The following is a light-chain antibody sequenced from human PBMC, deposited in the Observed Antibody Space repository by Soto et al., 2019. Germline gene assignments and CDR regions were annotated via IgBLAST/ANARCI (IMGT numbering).Light chain of an antibody. V-gene: IGKV1-5*03. CDR1: QSITDW. Sequence: IQMTQSPSTLSASVGDRVTITCRASQSITDWLAWYQQKPGKAPKFLIYKASNLEGGVPSRFSGSGSGTEFTLTISSVQPDDFATYYCQHWDDYSWTFGQGTKVEIK. CDR2: KAS. CDR3: QHWDDYSWT. J-gene: IGKJ1*01.